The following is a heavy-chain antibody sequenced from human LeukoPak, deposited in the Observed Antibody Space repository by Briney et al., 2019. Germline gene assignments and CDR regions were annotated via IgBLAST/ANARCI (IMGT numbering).Heavy chain of an antibody. V-gene: IGHV4-34*01. J-gene: IGHJ6*03. CDR2: IYYSGST. Sequence: PSETLSLTCAVYGGSFSGYYWSWIRQPPGKGLEWIGSIYYSGSTYYNPSLKSRVTISVDTSKNQFSLKLSSVTAADTAVYYCARLRGGSTMDVWGKGTTVTISS. CDR1: GGSFSGYY. D-gene: IGHD2-15*01. CDR3: ARLRGGSTMDV.